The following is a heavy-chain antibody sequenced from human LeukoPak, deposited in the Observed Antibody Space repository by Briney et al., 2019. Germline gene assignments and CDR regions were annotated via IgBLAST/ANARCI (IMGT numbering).Heavy chain of an antibody. Sequence: GGSLRLSCAASGFTFSDYYMSWIRQAPGKGLEWVSYISSRGNSMYYADSMKGRFTISRDNAKNSLYLQMNSLRAEDTAVYYCARAKGSYSFDYWGQGTLVIVSA. V-gene: IGHV3-11*01. J-gene: IGHJ4*02. D-gene: IGHD3-10*01. CDR1: GFTFSDYY. CDR3: ARAKGSYSFDY. CDR2: ISSRGNSM.